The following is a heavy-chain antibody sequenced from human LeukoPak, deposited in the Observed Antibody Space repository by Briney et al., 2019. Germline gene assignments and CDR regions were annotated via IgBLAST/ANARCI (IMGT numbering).Heavy chain of an antibody. CDR1: GFTFSSYW. J-gene: IGHJ6*03. D-gene: IGHD3-3*01. CDR3: ARLPAYYDFWSGYSHYYYMDV. V-gene: IGHV3-7*01. CDR2: IKQDGSEK. Sequence: GGSLRLSCAASGFTFSSYWMSWVRQAPGKGLERVANIKQDGSEKYYVDSVKGRFTISRDNAKNSLYLQMNSLRAEDTAVYYCARLPAYYDFWSGYSHYYYMDVWGKGTTVTVSS.